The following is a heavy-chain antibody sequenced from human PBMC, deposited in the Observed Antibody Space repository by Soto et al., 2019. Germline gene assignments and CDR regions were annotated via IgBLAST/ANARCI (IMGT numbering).Heavy chain of an antibody. CDR3: ARVKDGGNSRVPDYYGMYF. V-gene: IGHV1-69*01. CDR2: IIPIFGTA. Sequence: QVQLVQSGAEVKKPGSSVKVSCKASGGTFSSYAISWVRQAPGQGLEWMGGIIPIFGTANYAQQFQGRVTITADESTSTAYMELRSLISEDTSVYYCARVKDGGNSRVPDYYGMYFCGQGTTVTVAS. D-gene: IGHD2-21*02. CDR1: GGTFSSYA. J-gene: IGHJ6*02.